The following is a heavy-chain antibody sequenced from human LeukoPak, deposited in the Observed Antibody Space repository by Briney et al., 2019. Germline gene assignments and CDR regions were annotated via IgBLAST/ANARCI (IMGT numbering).Heavy chain of an antibody. J-gene: IGHJ4*02. CDR1: GGSISSYY. V-gene: IGHV4-59*08. D-gene: IGHD6-19*01. Sequence: PSETLSLTCTVSGGSISSYYWSWIRQPPGKGLEWIGCIYYSGSANYNPSLKSRVSLSADTSKNQFSLKLNSVTAADTAVYYCARRASGSGFYYFDYWGLGTLVTVSS. CDR2: IYYSGSA. CDR3: ARRASGSGFYYFDY.